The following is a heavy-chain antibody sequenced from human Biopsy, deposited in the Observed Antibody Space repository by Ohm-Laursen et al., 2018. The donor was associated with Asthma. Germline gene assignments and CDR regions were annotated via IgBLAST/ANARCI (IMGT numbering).Heavy chain of an antibody. V-gene: IGHV4-39*01. CDR1: GGSISSRPSY. CDR3: ARHGPTNYRLDS. J-gene: IGHJ1*01. D-gene: IGHD4/OR15-4a*01. CDR2: FSASGTS. Sequence: TPSLTCTFSGGSISSRPSYWGWLRQPPGKGLEWIASFSASGTSYFNASLKSRVTTSVDMSKNQLSLRLTSVTAADTAVYFCARHGPTNYRLDSWGQGSLVIVSS.